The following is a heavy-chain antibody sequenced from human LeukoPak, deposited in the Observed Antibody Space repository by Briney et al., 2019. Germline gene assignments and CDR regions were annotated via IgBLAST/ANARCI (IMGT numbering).Heavy chain of an antibody. J-gene: IGHJ6*03. Sequence: ASVKVSCKASGYTFTGYYMHWVRQAPGQGLECMGWINPNSGGTNYAQKFQGRVTMTRDTSISTAYMELSSQRSDDTAVYYCARVVPDYYYYMDVWGKGTTVTVSS. CDR1: GYTFTGYY. CDR3: ARVVPDYYYYMDV. D-gene: IGHD2-15*01. CDR2: INPNSGGT. V-gene: IGHV1-2*02.